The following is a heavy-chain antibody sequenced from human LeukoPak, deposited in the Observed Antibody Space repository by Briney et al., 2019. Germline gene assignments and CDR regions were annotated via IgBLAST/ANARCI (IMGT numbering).Heavy chain of an antibody. D-gene: IGHD1-26*01. J-gene: IGHJ4*02. CDR1: GGSISSYY. V-gene: IGHV4-59*08. Sequence: SETLSLTCNVSGGSISSYYWSWIRQPPGKGLEWIGHISYSGSTNYSPSHQSRVTILIDTSKNQFSLNLSSVTAADTAVYYCARQAWSGTYYYWGQGTLVTVSS. CDR2: ISYSGST. CDR3: ARQAWSGTYYY.